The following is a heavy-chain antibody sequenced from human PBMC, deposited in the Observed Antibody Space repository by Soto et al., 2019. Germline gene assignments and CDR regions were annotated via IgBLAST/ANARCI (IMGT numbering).Heavy chain of an antibody. CDR3: ARDPLWGTAMVLWYFDL. D-gene: IGHD5-18*01. J-gene: IGHJ2*01. CDR2: ISYDGSNK. Sequence: GGSLRLSCAASGFTFNNYAMHWFRQAPDKGLERVALISYDGSNKYYADSVKGRFTISRDNSKNTLYLQMNSLRAEDTAVYYCARDPLWGTAMVLWYFDLWGRGTLVTV. CDR1: GFTFNNYA. V-gene: IGHV3-30-3*01.